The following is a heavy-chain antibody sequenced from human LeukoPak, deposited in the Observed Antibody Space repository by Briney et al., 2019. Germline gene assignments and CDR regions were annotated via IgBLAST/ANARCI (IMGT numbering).Heavy chain of an antibody. D-gene: IGHD2-15*01. V-gene: IGHV1-8*03. CDR1: GYTFTSYD. J-gene: IGHJ5*02. CDR2: MNPNSGNT. Sequence: ASVKVSCKASGYTFTSYDINWVRQATGQGLEWMGWMNPNSGNTGYAQKFQGRVTITRDASTSTVYMELSSLRSEDTAVYYCARGGVVVAATNWFDPWGQGTLVTVSS. CDR3: ARGGVVVAATNWFDP.